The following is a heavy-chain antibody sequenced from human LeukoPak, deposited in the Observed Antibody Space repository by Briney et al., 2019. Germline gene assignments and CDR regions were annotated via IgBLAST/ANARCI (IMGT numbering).Heavy chain of an antibody. Sequence: EPGGSLRLSCAASGFTFSSYSMNWVRQAPGKGLEWVSYISSTSTIYYADSVKGRFTISRDNAKNSLFLQMNSLRAEDTAVYYCARGGDFWSGYYINDWGQGTLVTVSS. CDR1: GFTFSSYS. J-gene: IGHJ4*02. CDR3: ARGGDFWSGYYIND. CDR2: ISSTSTI. V-gene: IGHV3-48*01. D-gene: IGHD3-3*01.